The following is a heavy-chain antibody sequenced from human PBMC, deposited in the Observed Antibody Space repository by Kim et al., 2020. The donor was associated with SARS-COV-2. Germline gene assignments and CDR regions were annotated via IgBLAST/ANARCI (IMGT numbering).Heavy chain of an antibody. CDR1: GLTYNNAW. CDR2: IKSKTDGGTT. V-gene: IGHV3-15*01. Sequence: GGSLRLSCSASGLTYNNAWVSWVRQAPGKGTEWVGRIKSKTDGGTTDYAAPVKGRFTITRDDSKNTVYLQMNSLKSDDTALYYCATGTSVGAWGQGTRVT. J-gene: IGHJ4*02. CDR3: ATGTSVGA. D-gene: IGHD1-26*01.